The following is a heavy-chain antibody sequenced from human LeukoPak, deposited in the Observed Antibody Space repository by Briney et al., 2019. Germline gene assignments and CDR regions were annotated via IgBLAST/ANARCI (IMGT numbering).Heavy chain of an antibody. CDR2: ISGGGGGT. V-gene: IGHV3-23*01. D-gene: IGHD6-19*01. CDR1: GFTFSSYA. CDR3: AKVFVIAVAGGLDY. J-gene: IGHJ4*02. Sequence: GGSLRLSCAASGFTFSSYAMSWVRQAPGKGLEWVSAISGGGGGTYYADSVKGRFTISRDNSKNTLYLQMNSLRVEDTAVYYCAKVFVIAVAGGLDYWGQGTLVTVSS.